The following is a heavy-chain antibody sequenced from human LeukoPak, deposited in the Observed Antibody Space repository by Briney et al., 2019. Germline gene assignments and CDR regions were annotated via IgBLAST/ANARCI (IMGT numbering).Heavy chain of an antibody. CDR3: ARLGPASSGWPESFDY. Sequence: GGSLRLSCAASGFTFNSYWMNWVRQAPGKGLEWVANIKRDGSEKYYVDSVKGRFTVSRDNAKNSLDLQMNSLRVEDTAVYYCARLGPASSGWPESFDYWGQGTLVTVSS. J-gene: IGHJ4*02. D-gene: IGHD6-19*01. CDR1: GFTFNSYW. V-gene: IGHV3-7*03. CDR2: IKRDGSEK.